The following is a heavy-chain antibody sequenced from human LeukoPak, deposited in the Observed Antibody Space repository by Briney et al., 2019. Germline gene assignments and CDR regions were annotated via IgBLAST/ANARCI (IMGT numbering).Heavy chain of an antibody. CDR3: ARGYCSGGSCYPDY. J-gene: IGHJ4*02. Sequence: SVKVSCKASGGTFSSYAISWVRQAPGQGLEWMGRIIPILGIANYAQKFRGRVTITADKSTSTAYMELSSLRSEDTAVYYCARGYCSGGSCYPDYWGQGTLVTVSS. D-gene: IGHD2-15*01. CDR2: IIPILGIA. V-gene: IGHV1-69*04. CDR1: GGTFSSYA.